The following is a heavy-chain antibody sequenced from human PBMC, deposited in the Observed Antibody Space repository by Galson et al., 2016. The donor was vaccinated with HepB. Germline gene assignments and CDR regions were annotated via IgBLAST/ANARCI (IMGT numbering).Heavy chain of an antibody. V-gene: IGHV3-48*03. CDR2: ITRSADLI. CDR3: ARDDLVSDCGGDCYAVHFDF. Sequence: SLRLSCAASGFSFSSYAMNWVRQAPGKGLEWIAYITRSADLIYYADSMKGRFIISRDNAKRSLYLQMHSLRDEDTAVYYCARDDLVSDCGGDCYAVHFDFWGQGTLVTVSS. D-gene: IGHD2-21*02. CDR1: GFSFSSYA. J-gene: IGHJ4*02.